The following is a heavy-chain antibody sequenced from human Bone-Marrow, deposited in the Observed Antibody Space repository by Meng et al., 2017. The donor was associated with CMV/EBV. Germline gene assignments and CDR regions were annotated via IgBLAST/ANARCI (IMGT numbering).Heavy chain of an antibody. Sequence: GGSLRLSCAASGFTFDDYAMHWVRQAPGKGLEWVSLISWDGGSTYYADSVKGRFTISRDNSKNSLYLQMNSLRAEDTALYYCAKDKHGDRPLGYFDYWGQGTRVTGYS. CDR3: AKDKHGDRPLGYFDY. J-gene: IGHJ4*02. CDR2: ISWDGGST. V-gene: IGHV3-43D*03. D-gene: IGHD4-17*01. CDR1: GFTFDDYA.